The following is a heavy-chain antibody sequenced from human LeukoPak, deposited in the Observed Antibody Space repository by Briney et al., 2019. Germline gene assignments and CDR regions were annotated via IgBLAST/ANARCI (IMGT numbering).Heavy chain of an antibody. Sequence: ASVKVSCKASGYTFTNYAVHWVRQAPGQRLEWMGWINAGNGNTEYSQNFQDRVTITRDTSATTAYMELSGLRSEDTAVYYCARGSYFYGSGSFMGSDYWGQGTLVTVSS. D-gene: IGHD3-10*01. V-gene: IGHV1-3*01. CDR3: ARGSYFYGSGSFMGSDY. CDR1: GYTFTNYA. CDR2: INAGNGNT. J-gene: IGHJ4*02.